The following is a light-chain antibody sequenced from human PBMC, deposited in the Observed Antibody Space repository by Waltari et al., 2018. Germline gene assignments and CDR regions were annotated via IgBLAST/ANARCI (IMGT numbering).Light chain of an antibody. CDR1: SSDVGGYNY. V-gene: IGLV2-14*03. Sequence: QSALTQPASVSGSPGQSITISCTGTSSDVGGYNYVSWYQQHPGKAPKLMIYDVSNRPSGFSNRYAGSNACTTASRTSSVLQAEDEADYYCSSYISSSTLELFGGGTSLTVL. J-gene: IGLJ2*01. CDR2: DVS. CDR3: SSYISSSTLEL.